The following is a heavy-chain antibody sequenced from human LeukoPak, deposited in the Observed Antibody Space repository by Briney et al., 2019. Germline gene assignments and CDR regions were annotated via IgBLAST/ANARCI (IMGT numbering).Heavy chain of an antibody. D-gene: IGHD1-1*01. CDR3: ARLPLGRNNWFDP. CDR2: IHHRGNT. CDR1: GDSISSGNYH. J-gene: IGHJ5*02. V-gene: IGHV4-38-2*02. Sequence: SETLSLTCSVSGDSISSGNYHWAWIRQPPGKGLECVGSIHHRGNTYYNSSLESRVTISVDMARNQFSLLLRSVTAADTAVYYCARLPLGRNNWFDPWGQGTLVTVSS.